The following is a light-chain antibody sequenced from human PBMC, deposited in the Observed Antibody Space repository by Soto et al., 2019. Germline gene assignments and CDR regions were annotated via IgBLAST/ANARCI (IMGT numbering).Light chain of an antibody. CDR3: AAWYDSTSGVV. V-gene: IGLV1-47*02. CDR2: GNS. Sequence: QSVLTQPPSASGTPGQRVTLSCSGSSSNIGFNAVNWYQQLPGTAPKLVMHGNSQRPSGVPDRFSGSKSGTSASLAISGLRTEDEAQYYCAAWYDSTSGVVFGGGTLLTVL. J-gene: IGLJ3*02. CDR1: SSNIGFNA.